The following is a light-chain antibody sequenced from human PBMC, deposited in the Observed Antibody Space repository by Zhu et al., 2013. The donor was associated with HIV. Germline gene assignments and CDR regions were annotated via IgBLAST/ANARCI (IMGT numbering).Light chain of an antibody. J-gene: IGKJ4*01. CDR3: QQSYTYPPT. CDR2: TAS. CDR1: QSINIF. Sequence: DIRMTQSPSSLSASVGDRVTISCRASQSINIFLNWFQQKPGKAPKPLIYTASSLHGGVPSRFSGSGSGTDFTLTISSLQPEDFATYYCQQSYTYPPTFGGGTKVEIK. V-gene: IGKV1-39*01.